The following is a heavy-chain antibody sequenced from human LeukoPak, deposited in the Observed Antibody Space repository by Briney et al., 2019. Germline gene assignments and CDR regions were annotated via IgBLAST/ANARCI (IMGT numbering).Heavy chain of an antibody. CDR1: GGSISSYY. D-gene: IGHD6-19*01. V-gene: IGHV4-59*01. CDR2: IYYSGST. CDR3: ARFGGSNGWYWVYWFDP. J-gene: IGHJ5*02. Sequence: SETLSLTCTVSGGSISSYYWTWIRQPPGKGLEWIGYIYYSGSTNYNPSLKSRVTISVDTSKDQFSLKLSSVTAADTAVYYCARFGGSNGWYWVYWFDPWGQGTLVTVSS.